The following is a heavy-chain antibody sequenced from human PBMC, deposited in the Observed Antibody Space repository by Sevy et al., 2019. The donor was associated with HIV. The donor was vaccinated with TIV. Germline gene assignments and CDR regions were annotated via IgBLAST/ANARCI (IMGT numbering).Heavy chain of an antibody. J-gene: IGHJ5*02. D-gene: IGHD3-16*01. CDR3: ARDRGEMLRSAFKS. CDR1: GFTFSEFG. CDR2: ISHDGRNNK. V-gene: IGHV3-30*04. Sequence: GGSLRLSCAASGFTFSEFGMHWVRQAPGKGLEWVAVISHDGRNNKYNADSVKGRFTISRDNSKNTLYLQMNSLSADDMSIYYCARDRGEMLRSAFKSWGQGTLVTVST.